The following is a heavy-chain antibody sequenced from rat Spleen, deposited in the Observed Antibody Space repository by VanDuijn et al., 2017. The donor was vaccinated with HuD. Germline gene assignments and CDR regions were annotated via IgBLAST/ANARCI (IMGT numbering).Heavy chain of an antibody. CDR3: ASGILDF. V-gene: IGHV2-47*01. D-gene: IGHD1-4*01. CDR1: GFSLTRNS. J-gene: IGHJ2*01. CDR2: IWDNGGT. Sequence: QVQLKESGPGLVQPSQTLSLTCSVSGFSLTRNSVSWFRQPPGKGLEWMGVIWDNGGTDYNSAIKYRLSISRDTSKSQVFLKMNSLQTEDTAMYFCASGILDFWGQGVMVTVSS.